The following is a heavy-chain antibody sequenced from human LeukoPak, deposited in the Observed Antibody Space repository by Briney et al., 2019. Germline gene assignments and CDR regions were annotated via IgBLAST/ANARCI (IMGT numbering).Heavy chain of an antibody. CDR1: GFTFSSYA. Sequence: PGRSLRLSCAASGFTFSSYAIHWVRQAPGNGLEWVAVISYDGSNKYYADSVKGRFTISRDNSKNTLSLQMNSLSAEDTAVYYCARDGRGLRSSSWYFDYWGQGTLVTVSS. CDR2: ISYDGSNK. V-gene: IGHV3-30-3*01. CDR3: ARDGRGLRSSSWYFDY. D-gene: IGHD6-13*01. J-gene: IGHJ4*02.